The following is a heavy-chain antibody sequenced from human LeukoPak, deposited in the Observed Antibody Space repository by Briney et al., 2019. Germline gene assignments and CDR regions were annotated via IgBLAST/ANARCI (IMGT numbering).Heavy chain of an antibody. CDR2: IKQDGSEK. CDR1: GFTFSSYA. Sequence: PGGSLRLSCAASGFTFSSYAMSWVRQAPGKGLEWVANIKQDGSEKYYVDSVKGRFTISRDNAKNSLYLQMNSLRAEDTAVYYCARVFLGDYDFWSGYPYYFDYWGQGTLVTVSS. V-gene: IGHV3-7*01. J-gene: IGHJ4*02. CDR3: ARVFLGDYDFWSGYPYYFDY. D-gene: IGHD3-3*01.